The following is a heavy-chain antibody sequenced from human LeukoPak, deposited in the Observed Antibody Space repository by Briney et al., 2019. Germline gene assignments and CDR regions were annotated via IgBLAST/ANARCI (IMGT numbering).Heavy chain of an antibody. CDR2: INSDGSST. Sequence: GGSLRLSCAASGFTFSIFWMHWVRRAPGKGLVWVSRINSDGSSTDYADSVKGRFTISRDNAKNTLYLQMNSLRIEDTAVYYCARRWAVAAVDYWGQGTLVTVSS. CDR1: GFTFSIFW. CDR3: ARRWAVAAVDY. J-gene: IGHJ4*02. D-gene: IGHD6-19*01. V-gene: IGHV3-74*01.